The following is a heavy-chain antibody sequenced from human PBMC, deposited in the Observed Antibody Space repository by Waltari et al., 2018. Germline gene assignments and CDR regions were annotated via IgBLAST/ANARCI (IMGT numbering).Heavy chain of an antibody. CDR1: GGSISDFY. D-gene: IGHD4-17*01. J-gene: IGHJ4*02. Sequence: QVQLQESGPGLVKPSETLSLTCTVSGGSISDFYWSWIRQPAGKGLEWIGRIHTGGSTDSTPSLKSRVTMSVDTSKNQFSLKLNSVTVADTAVYYCARVVYGGIIGDYFDYWGQGTLVTVSS. CDR2: IHTGGST. CDR3: ARVVYGGIIGDYFDY. V-gene: IGHV4-4*07.